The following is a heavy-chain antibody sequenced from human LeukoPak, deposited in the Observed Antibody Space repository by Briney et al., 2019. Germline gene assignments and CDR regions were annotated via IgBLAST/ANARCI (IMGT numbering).Heavy chain of an antibody. CDR2: ISSSSSYI. V-gene: IGHV3-21*03. CDR3: TRDLGWYRDYYDSSGTDY. D-gene: IGHD3-22*01. Sequence: GGSLRLSCAASGFTFSSYSMNWVRQAPGKGLEWVSSISSSSSYIYYADSVKGRFTISRDNAKNSLYLQMNSLKTEDTAVYYCTRDLGWYRDYYDSSGTDYWGQGTLVTVSS. J-gene: IGHJ4*02. CDR1: GFTFSSYS.